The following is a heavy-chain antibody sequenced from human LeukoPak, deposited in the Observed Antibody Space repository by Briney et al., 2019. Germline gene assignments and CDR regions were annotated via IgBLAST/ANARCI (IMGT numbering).Heavy chain of an antibody. D-gene: IGHD1-7*01. CDR3: ASGGELGGHFHF. Sequence: PGGSLRLSCVVSGFDFSYSTMTWVCQAPGKGPEWVAKIKEDGGDEHYADSVKGRFTISRDNAKNSLYLQMNSLRAEDTAVYYCASGGELGGHFHFWGQGTLVTVSS. V-gene: IGHV3-7*01. CDR1: GFDFSYST. J-gene: IGHJ4*02. CDR2: IKEDGGDE.